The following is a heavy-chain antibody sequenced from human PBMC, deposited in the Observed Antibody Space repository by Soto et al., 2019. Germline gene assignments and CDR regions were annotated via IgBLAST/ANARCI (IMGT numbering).Heavy chain of an antibody. CDR1: GFTFSSHV. Sequence: EVQLLASGGGLVQPGGSLRLSCAASGFTFSSHVMSWVRQAPGKGLEWVSGISTGGGSTDYADSVKGRFTISRDNSKNTLHLQMKSLRAEDTAVYYCARSREIIASAGSFDYWGQGTLLTVSS. J-gene: IGHJ4*02. CDR2: ISTGGGST. V-gene: IGHV3-23*01. D-gene: IGHD6-25*01. CDR3: ARSREIIASAGSFDY.